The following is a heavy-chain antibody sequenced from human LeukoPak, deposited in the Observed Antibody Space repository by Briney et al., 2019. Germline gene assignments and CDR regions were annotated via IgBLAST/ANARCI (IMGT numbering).Heavy chain of an antibody. Sequence: GGSLRLSCAASGFTFSDYYMSWIRQAPGKGLEWVSYISSSGSTIYYADSVKGRFTISRDNAKNSLYLQMNSLRAEDTAVYYCARGEYYYDSSGYFFDYWGQGTLVTVSS. J-gene: IGHJ4*02. D-gene: IGHD3-22*01. CDR2: ISSSGSTI. CDR1: GFTFSDYY. V-gene: IGHV3-11*04. CDR3: ARGEYYYDSSGYFFDY.